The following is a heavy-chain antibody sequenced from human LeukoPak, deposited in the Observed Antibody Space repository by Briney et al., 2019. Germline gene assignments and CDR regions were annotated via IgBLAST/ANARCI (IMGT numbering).Heavy chain of an antibody. V-gene: IGHV3-74*01. D-gene: IGHD6-19*01. CDR2: INSGGSST. CDR3: ARPRIAVAIFDY. CDR1: GFTFSSYW. Sequence: TGGSLRLSCAASGFTFSSYWMHWVRQAPGKGLVWVSRINSGGSSTSYADSVKGRFTISRDNAKNTLYLQMNSLRAEDTAVYYCARPRIAVAIFDYWGQGTLVTVSS. J-gene: IGHJ4*02.